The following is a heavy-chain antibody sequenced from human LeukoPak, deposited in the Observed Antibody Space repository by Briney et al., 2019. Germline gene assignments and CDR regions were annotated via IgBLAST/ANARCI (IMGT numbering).Heavy chain of an antibody. Sequence: SETLSLTCTVSSGSISSYYWSWIRQPAGKGLEWIGRIYTSGSTKYNPSLKPRLPMPIESPKHQFSLKLSSVTAADTAVYYCARFGGDFYDFWSGIRQTHYYYYMDVWGKGTTVTVSS. J-gene: IGHJ6*03. CDR3: ARFGGDFYDFWSGIRQTHYYYYMDV. CDR2: IYTSGST. V-gene: IGHV4-4*07. CDR1: SGSISSYY. D-gene: IGHD3-3*01.